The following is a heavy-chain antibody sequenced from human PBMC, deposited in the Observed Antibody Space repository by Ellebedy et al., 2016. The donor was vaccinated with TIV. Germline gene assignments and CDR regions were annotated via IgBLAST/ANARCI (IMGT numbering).Heavy chain of an antibody. Sequence: GESLKISCAASGFTFSSYWMSWVRQAPGKGLEWVSAISGSGGSTYYADSVKGRFTISRDNSKNTLYLQMNSLRAEDTAVYYCAKDLDIVATIGWRWGQGTLVTVSS. CDR3: AKDLDIVATIGWR. D-gene: IGHD5-12*01. V-gene: IGHV3-23*01. CDR1: GFTFSSYW. J-gene: IGHJ4*02. CDR2: ISGSGGST.